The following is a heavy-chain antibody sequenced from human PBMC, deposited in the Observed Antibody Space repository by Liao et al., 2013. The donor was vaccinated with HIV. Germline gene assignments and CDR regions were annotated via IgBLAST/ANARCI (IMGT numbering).Heavy chain of an antibody. CDR3: ARGPFYGGNYRWLDY. Sequence: QVQLQQWGAGLLKPSETLSLTCAVYGGSFSGYYWSWIRQPPGKGLEWIGEINHSGSTNYNPSLKSRVTISVDTSKNQFSLKLSSVTAADTAVYYCARGPFYGGNYRWLDYWGQGTLVTVSS. CDR1: GGSFSGYY. D-gene: IGHD4-23*01. CDR2: INHSGST. J-gene: IGHJ4*02. V-gene: IGHV4-34*01.